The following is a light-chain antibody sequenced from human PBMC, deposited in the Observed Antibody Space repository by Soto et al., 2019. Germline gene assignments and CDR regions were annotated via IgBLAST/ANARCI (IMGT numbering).Light chain of an antibody. Sequence: QSVLTQPASVSGSPGQSITISCTGTSSDGGGYNYVSWYQQHPGKAPKLMIYEVSNRPSGVSNRFSGSKSGDTASLTISGLQAEDEADYYCSSYTSSSTLYVFGTGTKV. J-gene: IGLJ1*01. CDR3: SSYTSSSTLYV. CDR2: EVS. V-gene: IGLV2-14*01. CDR1: SSDGGGYNY.